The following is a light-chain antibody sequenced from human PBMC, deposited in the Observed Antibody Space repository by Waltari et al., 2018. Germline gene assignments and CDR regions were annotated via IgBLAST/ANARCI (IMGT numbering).Light chain of an antibody. CDR2: APS. J-gene: IGKJ2*01. Sequence: DIQMTQSPSSLSTSVGDRVTITCRASQSISSYLNWYQQKPGKAPKLLIYAPSSLQSGVPSRFSGSGSGTDFTLTISSLQPEDFATYYCQQSYSTLPYTFGQGTKLEIK. CDR3: QQSYSTLPYT. CDR1: QSISSY. V-gene: IGKV1-39*01.